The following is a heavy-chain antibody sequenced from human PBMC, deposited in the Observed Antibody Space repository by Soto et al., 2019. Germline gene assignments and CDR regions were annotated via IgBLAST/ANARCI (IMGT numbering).Heavy chain of an antibody. CDR1: GFTFSSYG. Sequence: GGSLRLSCAASGFTFSSYGMHWVRQAPGKGLEWVAVISYDGSNKYYADSVKGRFTISRDNSKNTLYLQMNSLRAEDTAVYYYARRGHSSSWYEAGFGYGMDVWGQGTTVTVSS. D-gene: IGHD6-13*01. J-gene: IGHJ6*02. CDR3: ARRGHSSSWYEAGFGYGMDV. CDR2: ISYDGSNK. V-gene: IGHV3-30*03.